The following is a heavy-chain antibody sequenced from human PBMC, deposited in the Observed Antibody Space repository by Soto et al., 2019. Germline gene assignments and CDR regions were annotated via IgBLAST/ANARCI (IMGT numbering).Heavy chain of an antibody. D-gene: IGHD2-15*01. V-gene: IGHV4-59*08. Sequence: SETLSLTCTVSDGFITSFYWSWIRQPPGKGLEWIGNIYHTGSTNYDPSLKSRVTISVDTSKNQFSLKLTSVTAADTAVYYCATSGYCSGGSCYSRWGQGTLVTVSS. CDR3: ATSGYCSGGSCYSR. CDR1: DGFITSFY. J-gene: IGHJ4*02. CDR2: IYHTGST.